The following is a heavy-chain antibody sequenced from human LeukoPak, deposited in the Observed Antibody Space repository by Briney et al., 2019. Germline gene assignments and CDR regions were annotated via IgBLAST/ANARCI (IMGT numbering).Heavy chain of an antibody. V-gene: IGHV3-74*01. CDR3: ARGNYYGMDV. CDR2: INSDGTTT. J-gene: IGHJ6*02. CDR1: GFTFSSYW. Sequence: GGSLRLSCAASGFTFSSYWMHWVRQAPGKGLLWVSRINSDGTTTYYADSVKGRFTISRDIAKNTLYLQMNSLRAEDTAVYYCARGNYYGMDVWGQGITVTVSS.